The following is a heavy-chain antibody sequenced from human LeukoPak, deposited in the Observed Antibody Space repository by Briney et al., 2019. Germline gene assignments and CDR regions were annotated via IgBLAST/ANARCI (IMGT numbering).Heavy chain of an antibody. V-gene: IGHV4-59*01. CDR2: IYYSGST. D-gene: IGHD6-19*01. J-gene: IGHJ5*02. CDR1: GGSISGYY. CDR3: ARDSPGAVAGGGPGWFDP. Sequence: PSETLSLTCTVSGGSISGYYWSWIRQPPGKGLEWIGYIYYSGSTNYNPSLKSRVTISVDTSKNQFSLKLSSVTAADTAVYYCARDSPGAVAGGGPGWFDPWGQGTLVTVSS.